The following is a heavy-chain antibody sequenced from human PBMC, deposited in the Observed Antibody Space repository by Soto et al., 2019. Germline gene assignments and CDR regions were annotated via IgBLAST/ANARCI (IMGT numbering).Heavy chain of an antibody. Sequence: GVPLKISCKGSGCSFTSYCIGLVRQMHGKGLEWMGIIYPGDSDTRYSPSFQGQVTISADKSISTAYLQWSSLKASDTAMYYCARLDYYDSSGYFHHWGQGTLVTVSS. V-gene: IGHV5-51*01. D-gene: IGHD3-22*01. CDR1: GCSFTSYC. CDR3: ARLDYYDSSGYFHH. CDR2: IYPGDSDT. J-gene: IGHJ4*02.